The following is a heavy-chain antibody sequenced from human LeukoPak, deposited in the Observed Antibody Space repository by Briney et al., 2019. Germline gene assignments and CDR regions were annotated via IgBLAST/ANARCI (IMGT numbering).Heavy chain of an antibody. Sequence: ASVKVSCKASGYTFTSYAMNWLRQAPGQGLEWMGWINMYTANPAYAQGFTERFVFSLDTSVTTAYLQISNLKTEDTAVYYCARHDNDDDFDYWGQGTLVTVSS. CDR3: ARHDNDDDFDY. J-gene: IGHJ4*02. CDR2: INMYTANP. CDR1: GYTFTSYA. V-gene: IGHV7-4-1*02. D-gene: IGHD3-16*01.